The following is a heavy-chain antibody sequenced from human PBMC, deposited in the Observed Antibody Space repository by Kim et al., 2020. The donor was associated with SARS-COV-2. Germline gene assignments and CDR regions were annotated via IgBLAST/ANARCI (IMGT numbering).Heavy chain of an antibody. D-gene: IGHD6-13*01. CDR3: VAAANDAFDI. Sequence: GGSLRLSCAASGFTVSSNYMSWVRQAPGKGLEWVSVIYSGGSTYYADSVKGRFTISRDNSKNTLYLQMNSLRAEDTAVYYCVAAANDAFDIWGQGTMVTVSS. CDR2: IYSGGST. J-gene: IGHJ3*02. V-gene: IGHV3-53*01. CDR1: GFTVSSNY.